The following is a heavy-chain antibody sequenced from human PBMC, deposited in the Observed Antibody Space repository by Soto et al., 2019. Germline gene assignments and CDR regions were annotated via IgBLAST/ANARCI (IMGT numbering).Heavy chain of an antibody. CDR1: GLTFDDYA. CDR2: ISWDGGST. V-gene: IGHV3-43D*04. J-gene: IGHJ6*02. CDR3: AKDIRARSYFYGMDV. Sequence: GGSLRLSCAASGLTFDDYAMHGFRQSPGKGLEWVSLISWDGGSTYYADSVKGRFTISRDNSKNSLYLQMNSLRAEDTALYYCAKDIRARSYFYGMDVWGQGTTVTVSS.